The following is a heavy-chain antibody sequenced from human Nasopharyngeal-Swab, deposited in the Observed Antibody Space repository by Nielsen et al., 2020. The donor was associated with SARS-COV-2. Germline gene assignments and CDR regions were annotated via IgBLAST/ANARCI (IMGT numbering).Heavy chain of an antibody. D-gene: IGHD2-21*01. J-gene: IGHJ6*02. CDR2: ISRSGSTI. CDR3: ARDLRAGSLWRDLTRYYYYGMDV. CDR1: GFTFSSYS. V-gene: IGHV3-48*01. Sequence: GGSLRLSCAASGFTFSSYSMNWVRQAPGKGLEWVSYISRSGSTIYYADSVKGRFTISRDNAKNSLYLQMNSLRAEDTAVYYCARDLRAGSLWRDLTRYYYYGMDVWGQGTTVTVSS.